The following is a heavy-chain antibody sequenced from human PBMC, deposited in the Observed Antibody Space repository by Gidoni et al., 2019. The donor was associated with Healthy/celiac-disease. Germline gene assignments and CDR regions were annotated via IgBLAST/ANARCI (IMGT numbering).Heavy chain of an antibody. J-gene: IGHJ4*02. CDR2: INPSGGST. V-gene: IGHV1-46*01. CDR1: GYTFTSYY. CDR3: ARVDLITGPIDY. D-gene: IGHD2-8*02. Sequence: QVQLVQSGAEGKKPGASVKVSCKASGYTFTSYYMHWVRQAPGQGLEWMGIINPSGGSTSSAQKFQGRVTMTRDTSTSPVYMELSSLRSEDTAVYYCARVDLITGPIDYWGQGTLVTVSS.